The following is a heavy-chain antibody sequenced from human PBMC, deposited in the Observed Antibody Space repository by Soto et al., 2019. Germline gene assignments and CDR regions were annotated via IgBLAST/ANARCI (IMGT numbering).Heavy chain of an antibody. D-gene: IGHD4-17*01. Sequence: QVQLQQWGAGLLKPSETLSLTCAVYGGSFSDYYWTWIRQPPGKGLEWIGEISHSGSTNYDPSLKSRFIKSVDTSKDQFSLKLNSVTAADPAVYYCARGIVYGGKCLDSWGQGTLVTVSS. CDR2: ISHSGST. J-gene: IGHJ4*02. CDR3: ARGIVYGGKCLDS. CDR1: GGSFSDYY. V-gene: IGHV4-34*01.